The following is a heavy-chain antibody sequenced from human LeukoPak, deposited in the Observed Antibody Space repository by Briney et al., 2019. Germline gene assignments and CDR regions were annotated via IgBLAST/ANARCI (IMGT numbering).Heavy chain of an antibody. CDR2: SYSGGST. J-gene: IGHJ4*02. CDR3: ARDQAGRGGFDY. CDR1: GFTFSGHG. Sequence: GGSLRLSCAASGFTFSGHGMHRVRQAPGKGLEWVSVSYSGGSTYYADSVKGRFTISRDNSKNTVSLQMNSLRAEDTAVYYCARDQAGRGGFDYWGQGTLVTVSS. D-gene: IGHD2-15*01. V-gene: IGHV3-66*01.